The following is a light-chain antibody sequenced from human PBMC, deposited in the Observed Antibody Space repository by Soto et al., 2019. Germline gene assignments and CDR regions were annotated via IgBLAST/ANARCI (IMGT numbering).Light chain of an antibody. CDR3: QHSYTTPRT. Sequence: DIQMTQSPSSLSASVGDRVSVTCRASQSISTFLNWYQQRPGEAPKLLTYAASSLQSGVPSRFSGSGSGADFTLTIGSLQPEDFATYYCQHSYTTPRTFGQGTKVEVK. J-gene: IGKJ1*01. CDR2: AAS. V-gene: IGKV1-39*01. CDR1: QSISTF.